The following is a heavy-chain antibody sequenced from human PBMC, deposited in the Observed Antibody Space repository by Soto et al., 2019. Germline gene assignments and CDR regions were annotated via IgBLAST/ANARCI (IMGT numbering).Heavy chain of an antibody. CDR3: VRDGLCITSSCYVIWFDP. V-gene: IGHV3-74*01. J-gene: IGHJ5*02. Sequence: EVQLVESGGGLVQPGGSLRLSCAASGFTFSTYWMHWIRQVPGKGLEWVSRINSDASHTYYADSVKGRFTISRDNAKNTLHSEMNSLRSEDTAVYYCVRDGLCITSSCYVIWFDPWGQGTLVTVSS. CDR2: INSDASHT. D-gene: IGHD2-2*01. CDR1: GFTFSTYW.